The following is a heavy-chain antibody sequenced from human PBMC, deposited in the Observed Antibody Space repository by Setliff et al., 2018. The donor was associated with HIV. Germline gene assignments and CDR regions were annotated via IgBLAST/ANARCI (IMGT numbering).Heavy chain of an antibody. CDR3: AKTRRYCSSTSCSNLFDY. CDR1: GFTFSSYA. V-gene: IGHV3-23*01. D-gene: IGHD2-2*01. Sequence: GESLKISCAASGFTFSSYAMSWVRQAPGKGLEWVSAISGSGGSTYYADSVKGRFTISRDNSKNTLYLQMNSLRAEDTAVYYCAKTRRYCSSTSCSNLFDYWGQGTLVTVSS. CDR2: ISGSGGST. J-gene: IGHJ4*02.